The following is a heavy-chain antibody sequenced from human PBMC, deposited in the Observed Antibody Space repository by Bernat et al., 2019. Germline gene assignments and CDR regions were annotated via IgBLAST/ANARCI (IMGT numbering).Heavy chain of an antibody. D-gene: IGHD1-1*01. J-gene: IGHJ4*02. CDR3: ARDPSVVQLEQPPPLDY. CDR1: GFTFSSYG. Sequence: QVQLVESGGGVVQPGRSLRLSCAASGFTFSSYGMHWVRQAPGKGLEWVAVIWYDGSNKYYADSVKGRFTISRDNSKNTLYLQMNSLRAEDTAVYYCARDPSVVQLEQPPPLDYWGQGTLVTVSS. CDR2: IWYDGSNK. V-gene: IGHV3-33*01.